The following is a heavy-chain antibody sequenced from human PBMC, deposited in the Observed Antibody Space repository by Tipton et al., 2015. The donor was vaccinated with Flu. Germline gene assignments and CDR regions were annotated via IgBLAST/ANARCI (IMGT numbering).Heavy chain of an antibody. CDR2: ISWNSGSI. CDR1: GFTFDDYA. D-gene: IGHD3-22*01. Sequence: SLRLSCAASGFTFDDYAMHWVRQAPGKGLEWVSGISWNSGSIGYADSVKGRFTISRDNAKNSLYLQMNSLRAEDTAVYYCARYYDSYDYWGQGTLVTVSS. V-gene: IGHV3-9*01. J-gene: IGHJ4*02. CDR3: ARYYDSYDY.